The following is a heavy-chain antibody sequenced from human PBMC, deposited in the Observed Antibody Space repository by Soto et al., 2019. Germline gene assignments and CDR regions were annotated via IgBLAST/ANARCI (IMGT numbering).Heavy chain of an antibody. V-gene: IGHV3-23*01. J-gene: IGHJ6*02. D-gene: IGHD6-13*01. CDR3: ANGGSISWRHSYYYYYGMDV. CDR1: GFTFSSYA. Sequence: EVQLLESGGGLVQPGGSLRLSCGASGFTFSSYAMSWVRQAPGKGLEWVSAISGSGGSTYYADSVKGRFTISRDNSKNTLYLPMNSLRAEDTAVYFSANGGSISWRHSYYYYYGMDVWGQGTTVTVSS. CDR2: ISGSGGST.